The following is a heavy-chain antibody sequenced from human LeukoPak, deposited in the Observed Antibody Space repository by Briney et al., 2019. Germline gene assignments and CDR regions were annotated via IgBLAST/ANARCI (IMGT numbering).Heavy chain of an antibody. D-gene: IGHD3-3*01. V-gene: IGHV3-48*04. CDR1: GFTFSSYS. CDR2: ISSSSSTI. Sequence: TGGSLRLSCAASGFTFSSYSMNWVRQAPGKGLEWVSYISSSSSTIYYADSVKGRFTISRDNAKNSLYLQMNSLRAEDTAVYYCARGITIFGVRAFDIWGQGTMVTVSS. J-gene: IGHJ3*02. CDR3: ARGITIFGVRAFDI.